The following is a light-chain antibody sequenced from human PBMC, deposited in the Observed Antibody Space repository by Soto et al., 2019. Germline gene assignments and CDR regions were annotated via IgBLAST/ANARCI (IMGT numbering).Light chain of an antibody. J-gene: IGKJ1*01. CDR2: GAS. CDR3: QQYNNWPRGT. V-gene: IGKV3-15*01. CDR1: QSVSNN. Sequence: IVMTQSPASLSVSPGEGATLSCRASQSVSNNLAWYQQKPGQAPRLLIYGASTRATGIPARFXGSGXGTXXXXXXXXXXSEDFAVXYCQQYNNWPRGTLGQGTKVEIK.